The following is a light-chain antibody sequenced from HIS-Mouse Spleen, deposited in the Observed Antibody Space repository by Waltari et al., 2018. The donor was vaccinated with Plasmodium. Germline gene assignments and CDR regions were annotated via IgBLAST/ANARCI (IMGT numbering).Light chain of an antibody. V-gene: IGKV3-11*01. CDR3: QQRSNWPPT. CDR1: QSVSSY. Sequence: EIVLTQSPATLSLSPGERATLSCRASQSVSSYLAWYQQKPGQAPRLLIYDASNRATGIPARFSGSGSGTDCTRTISSLEPEDFALYYCQQRSNWPPTFGQGTRLEIK. J-gene: IGKJ5*01. CDR2: DAS.